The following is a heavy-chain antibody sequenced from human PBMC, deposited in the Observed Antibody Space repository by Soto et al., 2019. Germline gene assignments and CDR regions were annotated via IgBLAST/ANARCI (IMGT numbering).Heavy chain of an antibody. Sequence: EVQLVESGGGLVQPGGSLRLSCAASGFTVSSNYMSWVRQAPGKGLEWVSVIYSGGSTYYADSVKGRFTISRDNYKNTLYLHMHSLRADDTAVYYCARVSGVDCCSALCYFHYWGQGTLVTLSS. CDR2: IYSGGST. J-gene: IGHJ4*02. V-gene: IGHV3-66*01. CDR3: ARVSGVDCCSALCYFHY. D-gene: IGHD2-21*02. CDR1: GFTVSSNY.